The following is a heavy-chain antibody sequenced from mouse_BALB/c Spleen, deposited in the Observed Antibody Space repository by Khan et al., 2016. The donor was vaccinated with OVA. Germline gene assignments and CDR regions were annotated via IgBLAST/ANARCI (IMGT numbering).Heavy chain of an antibody. CDR1: GYTFINYW. D-gene: IGHD1-1*01. Sequence: VQLQQSGAELAKPGASVKMSCKASGYTFINYWILWVKQRPGQGLEWIGYINPSTGYTEYNQNFKDKATLTSDKSSSTAYMHLSSLTSADSAVYYCARRGRRWDFDYWGQGTTLTVSS. CDR2: INPSTGYT. CDR3: ARRGRRWDFDY. V-gene: IGHV1-7*01. J-gene: IGHJ2*01.